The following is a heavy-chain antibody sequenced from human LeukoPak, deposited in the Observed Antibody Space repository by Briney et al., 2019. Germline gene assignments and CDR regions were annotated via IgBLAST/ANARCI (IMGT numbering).Heavy chain of an antibody. D-gene: IGHD5-18*01. Sequence: ASVKVSCKASGYTFTSYGISWVRQAPGQGLEWMGWISAYNGNTNYAQKLQGRVTMTTDTSTSTAYMELRSLRSDDTAVYYCARVAIGTYSYGYPDYWGQGTLVTVSS. V-gene: IGHV1-18*01. CDR1: GYTFTSYG. CDR3: ARVAIGTYSYGYPDY. CDR2: ISAYNGNT. J-gene: IGHJ4*02.